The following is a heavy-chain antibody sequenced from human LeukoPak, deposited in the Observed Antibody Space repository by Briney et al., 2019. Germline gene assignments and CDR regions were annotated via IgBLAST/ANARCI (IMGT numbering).Heavy chain of an antibody. CDR3: ARDRGYTYGHPFDY. D-gene: IGHD5-18*01. CDR2: IWSDGSNK. Sequence: PGGSLRLSCAASGFTFSNYGMHWVRQAPGKGLEWVTLIWSDGSNKYYVDSVKGRFTISRDNSKNTLYLQMNSLRAEDTAEYYCARDRGYTYGHPFDYWGQGTLVTVSS. V-gene: IGHV3-33*01. J-gene: IGHJ4*02. CDR1: GFTFSNYG.